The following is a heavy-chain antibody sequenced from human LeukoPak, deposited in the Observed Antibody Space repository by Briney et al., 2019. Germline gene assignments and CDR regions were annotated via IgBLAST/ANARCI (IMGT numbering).Heavy chain of an antibody. J-gene: IGHJ5*02. CDR1: GYTFTSNY. V-gene: IGHV1-46*01. D-gene: IGHD3-3*01. Sequence: GASVKVSCKASGYTFTSNYIHWVRQAPGQGLEWMGMIYPRDGSTSYAQKFQGRVTVTRDTSMSTVHMELSGLRSDDTAVNYCARVKDFWSRKAPQLSWFDPWGQGTLVTVSS. CDR3: ARVKDFWSRKAPQLSWFDP. CDR2: IYPRDGST.